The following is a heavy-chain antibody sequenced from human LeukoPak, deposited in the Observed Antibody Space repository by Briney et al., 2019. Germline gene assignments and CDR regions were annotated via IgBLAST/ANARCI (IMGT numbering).Heavy chain of an antibody. J-gene: IGHJ4*02. Sequence: SETLSLTCAVYGGSFSGYYWSWIRQPPGKGLEWIGEINHSGSTNYNPSLKSRVTISVDTSKNQFSLKLSSVTAADTAVYYCARVERFGYYDYVWGSYRPWYFDYWGQGTLVIVSS. CDR3: ARVERFGYYDYVWGSYRPWYFDY. V-gene: IGHV4-34*01. CDR1: GGSFSGYY. CDR2: INHSGST. D-gene: IGHD3-16*02.